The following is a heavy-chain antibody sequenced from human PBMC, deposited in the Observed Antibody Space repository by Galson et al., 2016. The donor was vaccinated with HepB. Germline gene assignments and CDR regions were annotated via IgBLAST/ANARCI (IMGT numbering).Heavy chain of an antibody. V-gene: IGHV3-21*01. D-gene: IGHD3-10*01. Sequence: SLRLSCAASRFDFSSYRMNWVRQAPGKGLDWAATISSSSNFIYYADSVKGRFTISRDNAEDSLDLQMNSLRAEDTAVYYCARDRGPFDAFDIWGRGTMVTVSS. CDR1: RFDFSSYR. CDR2: ISSSSNFI. CDR3: ARDRGPFDAFDI. J-gene: IGHJ3*02.